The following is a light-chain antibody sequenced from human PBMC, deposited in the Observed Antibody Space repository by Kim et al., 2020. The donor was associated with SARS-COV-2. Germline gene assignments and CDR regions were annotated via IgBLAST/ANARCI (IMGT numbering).Light chain of an antibody. CDR2: AAS. CDR3: QQYYNYPYT. V-gene: IGKV1-8*01. J-gene: IGKJ2*01. Sequence: SASTGDRVTITCRASQGISSYLAWYQQKPGRAPKLLVYAASTLQGGVPSRFSGSGSGTDFTLTISCLQSEDFATYYCQQYYNYPYTFGQGTKLEI. CDR1: QGISSY.